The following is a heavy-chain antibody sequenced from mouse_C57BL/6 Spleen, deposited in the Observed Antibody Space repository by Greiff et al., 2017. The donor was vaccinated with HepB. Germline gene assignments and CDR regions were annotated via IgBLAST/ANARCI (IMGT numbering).Heavy chain of an antibody. CDR2: ISNGGGST. D-gene: IGHD1-1*01. CDR1: GFTFSDYY. J-gene: IGHJ1*03. V-gene: IGHV5-12*01. Sequence: EVHLVESGGGLVQPGGSLKLSCAASGFTFSDYYMYWVRQTPEKRLEWVAYISNGGGSTYYPDTVKGRFTISRDNAKNTLYLQMSRLKSEDTAMYYCARHKLRYFDVWGTGTTVTVSS. CDR3: ARHKLRYFDV.